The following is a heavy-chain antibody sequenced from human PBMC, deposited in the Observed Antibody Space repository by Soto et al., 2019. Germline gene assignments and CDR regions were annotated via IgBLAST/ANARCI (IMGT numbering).Heavy chain of an antibody. V-gene: IGHV1-8*01. CDR3: ARAPSRVRLLEWLLSPPTFDY. CDR1: GYTFTSYD. CDR2: MNPNSGNT. D-gene: IGHD3-3*01. J-gene: IGHJ4*02. Sequence: GASVKVSCKASGYTFTSYDINWVRQATGQGLEWMGWMNPNSGNTGYAQKFQGRVTMTRNTSISTAYMELSSLRSEDTAVYYCARAPSRVRLLEWLLSPPTFDYWGQGTLVTVSS.